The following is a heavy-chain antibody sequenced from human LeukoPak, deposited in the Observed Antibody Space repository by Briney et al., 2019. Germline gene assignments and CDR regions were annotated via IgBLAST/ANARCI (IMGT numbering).Heavy chain of an antibody. J-gene: IGHJ4*02. V-gene: IGHV1-2*02. CDR1: GDSFTDYY. CDR3: ARIAVGGGEWHFDS. CDR2: INPKSGGT. Sequence: ASVKVSCKASGDSFTDYYMHWVRQAPGQGLEWMGWINPKSGGTNYAQTFQGRVTMTRDTSIRTAYMELSRLRRDDTAVYYCARIAVGGGEWHFDSWGQGTLVTVSS. D-gene: IGHD3-16*01.